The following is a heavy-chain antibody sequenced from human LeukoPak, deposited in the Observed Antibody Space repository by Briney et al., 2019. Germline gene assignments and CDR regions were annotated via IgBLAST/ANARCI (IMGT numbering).Heavy chain of an antibody. CDR1: GDSISAYF. D-gene: IGHD2-2*01. V-gene: IGHV4-4*09. CDR3: ARSRPAPKEFDS. Sequence: SETLSLTCTVSGDSISAYFWSWIRQPPGKGLEWIGYIYTSGPTNYNPSLKSRVTMSSDTSKNQFSLKLDSVTAADTAVYYCARSRPAPKEFDSWGQGTLVTVSS. J-gene: IGHJ4*02. CDR2: IYTSGPT.